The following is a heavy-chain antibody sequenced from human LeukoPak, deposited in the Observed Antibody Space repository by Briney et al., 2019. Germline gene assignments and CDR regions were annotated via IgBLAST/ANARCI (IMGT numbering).Heavy chain of an antibody. J-gene: IGHJ4*02. V-gene: IGHV4-31*03. CDR2: IYYSGST. D-gene: IGHD5-18*01. CDR1: GGSISSGRYY. CDR3: ARSSPPYTAMGLEHFDY. Sequence: SETLSLTCTVSGGSISSGRYYWSWIRQHPGKGLEWIGYIYYSGSTYYNPSLKSRVTISVDTSKNQFSLKLSSVTAADTAVYYCARSSPPYTAMGLEHFDYWGQGTLVTVSS.